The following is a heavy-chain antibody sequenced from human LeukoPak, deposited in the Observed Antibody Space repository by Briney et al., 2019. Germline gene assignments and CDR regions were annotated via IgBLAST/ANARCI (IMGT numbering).Heavy chain of an antibody. Sequence: PSETLSLTCTVSGGSISSGDYYWSWIRQPPGKGLEWIGYIYYSGSTYYNPSLKSRVTISVDTSKNQFSLKLSSVTAADTAVYYCARTTVTSAFSYWGQGTLVTVSS. D-gene: IGHD4-17*01. CDR3: ARTTVTSAFSY. CDR1: GGSISSGDYY. J-gene: IGHJ4*02. CDR2: IYYSGST. V-gene: IGHV4-30-4*08.